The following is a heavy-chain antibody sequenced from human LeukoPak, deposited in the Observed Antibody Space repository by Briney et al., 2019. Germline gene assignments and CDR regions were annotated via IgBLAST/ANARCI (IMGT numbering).Heavy chain of an antibody. V-gene: IGHV1-18*01. Sequence: ASVKVSCKASGYTFTSYGISWVRQAPGQGLEWMGWISAYNGNTNYAQKLQGRVTMTTDTSTSTAYMELRSLRSDDTAVYYCASSSGAYYDFWSGSFDAFDIWGQGTMVTVSS. D-gene: IGHD3-3*01. J-gene: IGHJ3*02. CDR3: ASSSGAYYDFWSGSFDAFDI. CDR1: GYTFTSYG. CDR2: ISAYNGNT.